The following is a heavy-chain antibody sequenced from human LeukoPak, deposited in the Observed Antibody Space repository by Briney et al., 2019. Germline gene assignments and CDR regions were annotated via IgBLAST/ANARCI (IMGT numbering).Heavy chain of an antibody. Sequence: GGSLRLSCAASGFTFSDYYMSWIRQAPGKGLEWISYISSSGSTIYYADSVKGRFTISRDNAKNSLYLQMNGLRAEDTAVYYCSSSGDVDTAMVIDYWGQGTLVTVSS. D-gene: IGHD5-18*01. V-gene: IGHV3-11*04. CDR2: ISSSGSTI. CDR3: SSSGDVDTAMVIDY. J-gene: IGHJ4*02. CDR1: GFTFSDYY.